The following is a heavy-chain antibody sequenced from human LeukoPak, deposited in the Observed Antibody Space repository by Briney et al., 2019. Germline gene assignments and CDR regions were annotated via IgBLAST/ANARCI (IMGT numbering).Heavy chain of an antibody. CDR1: GGSISSYY. CDR3: ARVKYHDFWSGYYDGMDV. CDR2: IYYSGST. Sequence: SETLSLTCTVSGGSISSYYWSWIRQPPGKGLEWIGYIYYSGSTNYNPSLTSRVTISVDTSKNQFSLKLSSVTAADTAVYYRARVKYHDFWSGYYDGMDVWGQGTTVTVSS. D-gene: IGHD3-3*01. J-gene: IGHJ6*02. V-gene: IGHV4-59*01.